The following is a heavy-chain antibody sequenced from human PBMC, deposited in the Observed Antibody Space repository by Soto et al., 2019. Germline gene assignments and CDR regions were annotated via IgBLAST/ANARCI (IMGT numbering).Heavy chain of an antibody. J-gene: IGHJ4*02. CDR1: GGSISSGGYY. D-gene: IGHD2-15*01. CDR2: IYYSGST. V-gene: IGHV4-31*03. Sequence: QVQLQESGPGLVKPSQTLSLTCTVSGGSISSGGYYWSWIRQHPGKGLEWIGYIYYSGSTYYNPSLKSRVTISVDTSKNQFSLKLSSVTAADTAVYYCASNTLGYCSGGSCYSVFDYWGQGTLVTVSS. CDR3: ASNTLGYCSGGSCYSVFDY.